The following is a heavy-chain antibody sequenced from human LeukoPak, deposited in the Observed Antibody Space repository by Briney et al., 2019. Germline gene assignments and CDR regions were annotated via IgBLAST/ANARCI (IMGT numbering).Heavy chain of an antibody. Sequence: ASVKVSCKASGYTFTSYDINWVRQATGQGLEWMGWMNPNSGNTGYAQKFQGRVTMTRNTSICTAYMELSSLRSEDTAVYYCAREWNRPNWAYGDYTDNAFDIWGQGTMVTVST. V-gene: IGHV1-8*01. D-gene: IGHD4-17*01. CDR1: GYTFTSYD. CDR2: MNPNSGNT. J-gene: IGHJ3*02. CDR3: AREWNRPNWAYGDYTDNAFDI.